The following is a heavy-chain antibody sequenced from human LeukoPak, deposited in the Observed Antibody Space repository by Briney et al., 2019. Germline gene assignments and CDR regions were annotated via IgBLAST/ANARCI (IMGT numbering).Heavy chain of an antibody. V-gene: IGHV3-64D*06. Sequence: GGSLRLSCSASGFTFSSYAMHWVRQAPGKGLEYVSAISSNGGSTYYADSVKGRFTISRDNSKNTLYLQMSSLRAEDTAVYYCVKADKVVVAATIYFQHWGQGTLVTVSS. CDR3: VKADKVVVAATIYFQH. CDR1: GFTFSSYA. CDR2: ISSNGGST. J-gene: IGHJ1*01. D-gene: IGHD2-15*01.